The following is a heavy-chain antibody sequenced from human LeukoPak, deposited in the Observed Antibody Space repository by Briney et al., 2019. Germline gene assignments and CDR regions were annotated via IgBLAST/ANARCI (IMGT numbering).Heavy chain of an antibody. CDR1: GFTFDDYA. CDR2: ISWNSGSI. Sequence: GRSLRLSCAASGFTFDDYAMHWVRQTPGKGLEWVSGISWNSGSIGYADSVKGRFTISRDNAKNSLYLQMNSLRAEDTALYYCAKDREGRSGSYLDYWGQGTLVTVS. V-gene: IGHV3-9*01. J-gene: IGHJ4*02. D-gene: IGHD1-26*01. CDR3: AKDREGRSGSYLDY.